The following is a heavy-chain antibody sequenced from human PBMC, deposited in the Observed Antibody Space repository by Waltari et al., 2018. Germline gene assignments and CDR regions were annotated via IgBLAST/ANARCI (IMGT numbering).Heavy chain of an antibody. CDR3: SKDDSYHFWSGYFN. CDR2: ISGIGGST. D-gene: IGHD3-3*01. Sequence: EVQLLESGGGLVQPGGSLRLSCAASGFTFSYYAMSWVRQAPGKGFEWFSAISGIGGSTYSADSLKGRFTISRDNSKNTLYLQMNSLRAEDTAVYYCSKDDSYHFWSGYFNWGQGTLVTVSS. V-gene: IGHV3-23*01. CDR1: GFTFSYYA. J-gene: IGHJ4*02.